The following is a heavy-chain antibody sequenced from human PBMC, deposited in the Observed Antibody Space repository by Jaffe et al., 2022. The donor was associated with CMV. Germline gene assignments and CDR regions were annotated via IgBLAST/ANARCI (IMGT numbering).Heavy chain of an antibody. CDR1: GYTFTSYY. J-gene: IGHJ6*02. V-gene: IGHV1-46*01. Sequence: QVQLVQSGAEVKKPGASVKVSCKASGYTFTSYYMHWVRQAPGQGLEWMGIINPSGGSTSYAQKFQGRVTMTRDTSTSTVYMELSSLRSEDTAVYYCARDLGRGGSGWSVYYGMDVWGQGTTVTVSS. CDR2: INPSGGST. D-gene: IGHD6-19*01. CDR3: ARDLGRGGSGWSVYYGMDV.